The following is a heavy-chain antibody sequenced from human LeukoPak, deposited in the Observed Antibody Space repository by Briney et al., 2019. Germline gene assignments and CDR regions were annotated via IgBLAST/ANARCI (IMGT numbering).Heavy chain of an antibody. J-gene: IGHJ4*02. CDR3: AKDTHPHIVVVPAATDY. V-gene: IGHV3-30*18. CDR1: GFAFHTYD. D-gene: IGHD2-2*01. CDR2: ISYDGSDK. Sequence: GGSLRLSCAASGFAFHTYDMHWVRQAPGKGLEWVAIISYDGSDKYYADSVKGRFTISRDNSKNTVYVLMNSLRPEDTAVYYCAKDTHPHIVVVPAATDYWGQGTLVTVSS.